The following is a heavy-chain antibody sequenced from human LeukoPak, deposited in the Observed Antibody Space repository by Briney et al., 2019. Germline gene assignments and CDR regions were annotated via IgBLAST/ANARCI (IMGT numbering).Heavy chain of an antibody. CDR3: ARGRRGSSRRNYYYYYMDV. CDR2: INPSGGST. CDR1: GYTFTSYY. J-gene: IGHJ6*03. D-gene: IGHD6-13*01. V-gene: IGHV1-46*01. Sequence: ASVKGSCKASGYTFTSYYMHWVRQAPGQGLEWMGIINPSGGSTSYAQKFQGRVTMTRDMSTSTVYMELSSLRSEDTAVYYCARGRRGSSRRNYYYYYMDVWGKGTTVTVSS.